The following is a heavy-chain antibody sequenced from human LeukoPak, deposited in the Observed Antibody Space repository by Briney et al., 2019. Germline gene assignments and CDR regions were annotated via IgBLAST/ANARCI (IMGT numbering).Heavy chain of an antibody. V-gene: IGHV4-59*01. Sequence: SETLSLTCTVSGGSISSYYWSWIRQPPGKGLEWIGYIYYSGSTNYNPSLKSRVTISVDTSKNQFSLKLSSVTAADTAVYYCARVGAPYSGSWYFSLWGQGTLVTVSS. J-gene: IGHJ4*02. CDR1: GGSISSYY. CDR3: ARVGAPYSGSWYFSL. D-gene: IGHD6-13*01. CDR2: IYYSGST.